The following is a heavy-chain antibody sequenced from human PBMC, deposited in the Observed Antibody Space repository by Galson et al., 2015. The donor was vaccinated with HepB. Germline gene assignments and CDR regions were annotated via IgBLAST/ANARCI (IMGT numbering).Heavy chain of an antibody. J-gene: IGHJ3*02. CDR1: GGTFSSYA. CDR3: AREPYSSGQKSHDAFDI. D-gene: IGHD6-19*01. V-gene: IGHV1-69*06. CDR2: IIPIFGTA. Sequence: SVKVSCKASGGTFSSYAISWVRQAPGQGLEWMGGIIPIFGTANYAQKFQGRVTITADKSTSTAYMELSSLSSEDTAVYYCAREPYSSGQKSHDAFDIWGQGSMVTVSS.